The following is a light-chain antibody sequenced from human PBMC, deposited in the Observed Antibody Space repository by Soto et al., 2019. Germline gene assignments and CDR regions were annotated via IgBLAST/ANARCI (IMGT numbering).Light chain of an antibody. Sequence: EIVMTQSPATLSVSPGERATLSCRASQSVSSNLAWSQQKPGQAPRHLMYGASTRATGIPDRFSGSGFGTEFTLTISSLQSEYFAVYYYQQHNNWPPWTFGHGTKVDIK. J-gene: IGKJ1*01. CDR1: QSVSSN. V-gene: IGKV3-15*01. CDR3: QQHNNWPPWT. CDR2: GAS.